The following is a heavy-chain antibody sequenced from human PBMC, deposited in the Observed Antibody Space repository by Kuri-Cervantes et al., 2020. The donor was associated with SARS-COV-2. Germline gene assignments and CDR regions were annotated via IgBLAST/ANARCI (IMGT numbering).Heavy chain of an antibody. CDR2: VRGKANNYAT. Sequence: GGSLRLSCEVSGFLFSASAIHWVRQASGKGLEWVGRVRGKANNYATAYAASVRGRFTISRDDSKNMAYLQMNSLKTEDTAVYYCARAGDVYDFWSGYYFPPRFWGQGTLVTVSS. CDR3: ARAGDVYDFWSGYYFPPRF. D-gene: IGHD3-3*01. V-gene: IGHV3-73*01. CDR1: GFLFSASA. J-gene: IGHJ4*02.